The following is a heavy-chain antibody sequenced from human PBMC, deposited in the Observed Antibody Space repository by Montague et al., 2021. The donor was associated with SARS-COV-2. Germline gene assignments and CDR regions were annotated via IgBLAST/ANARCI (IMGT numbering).Heavy chain of an antibody. J-gene: IGHJ2*01. Sequence: SETLSLTCAVYGVSFSGYYWSWIRQAPGKGLEWIGEINHSGRTNXXPSLKSRVTISVGTSTNQFSLNLNSVTAADTAVYYCTRGPVFSNHWYSLPSLDKRHSWYFELWGRGTLVIGSS. CDR3: TRGPVFSNHWYSLPSLDKRHSWYFEL. D-gene: IGHD6-13*01. CDR1: GVSFSGYY. CDR2: INHSGRT. V-gene: IGHV4-34*01.